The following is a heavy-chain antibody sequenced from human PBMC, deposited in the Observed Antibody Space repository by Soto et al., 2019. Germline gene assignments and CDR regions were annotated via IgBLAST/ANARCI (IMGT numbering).Heavy chain of an antibody. Sequence: VQLMQSGAEVKKPGASVKVSCKASGDTFTDYYIHWVRQAPGQGLEWMGTVNPSGGHTTYAQHFLGRVTXTXXXSXXTLYMERTSLTSDDTAIYYCARGGHVVVVTAALDYWGQGTLVTVSS. J-gene: IGHJ4*02. V-gene: IGHV1-46*01. CDR3: ARGGHVVVVTAALDY. D-gene: IGHD2-21*02. CDR2: VNPSGGHT. CDR1: GDTFTDYY.